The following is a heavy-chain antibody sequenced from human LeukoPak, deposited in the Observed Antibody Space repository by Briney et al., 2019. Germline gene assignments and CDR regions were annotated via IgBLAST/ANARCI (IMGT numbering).Heavy chain of an antibody. J-gene: IGHJ5*02. V-gene: IGHV4-61*02. CDR2: IYTSGST. D-gene: IGHD3-3*01. Sequence: PSQTLSLTCSVSGGSISSGSYYWSWIRQPAGKGLEWIGRIYTSGSTNYNPSLKSRVTISVDTSKNQFSLKLSSVTAADTAVYYCARVGFWSGYWFDPWGQGTLVTVSS. CDR1: GGSISSGSYY. CDR3: ARVGFWSGYWFDP.